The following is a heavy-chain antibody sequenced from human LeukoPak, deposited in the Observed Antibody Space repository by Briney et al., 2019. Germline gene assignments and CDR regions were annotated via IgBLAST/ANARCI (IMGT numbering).Heavy chain of an antibody. Sequence: GGSLRLSCAASGFTFRDYYMAWIRQAPGKGLEWVSSISSSSSYIYYADSVKGRFTISRHNAKNSLYLQMNSLRVEDTAVYYCARDQGRYCSGGSCSLFDYWGQGTLVTVSS. CDR2: ISSSSSYI. V-gene: IGHV3-11*06. CDR1: GFTFRDYY. D-gene: IGHD2-15*01. J-gene: IGHJ4*02. CDR3: ARDQGRYCSGGSCSLFDY.